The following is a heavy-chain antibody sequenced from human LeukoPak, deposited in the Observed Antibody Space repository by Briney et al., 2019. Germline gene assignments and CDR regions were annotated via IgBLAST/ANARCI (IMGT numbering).Heavy chain of an antibody. J-gene: IGHJ6*02. V-gene: IGHV3-23*01. CDR1: GFTFSSYA. CDR3: AKREDYDFWSGPLYYYYGMDV. D-gene: IGHD3-3*01. Sequence: GGSLRLSCAASGFTFSSYAMRWVRQAPGKGLEWVSAISGSGGSTYYADSVKGRFTISRDNSKNTLYLQMNSLRAEDTAVYYCAKREDYDFWSGPLYYYYGMDVWGQGTTVTVSS. CDR2: ISGSGGST.